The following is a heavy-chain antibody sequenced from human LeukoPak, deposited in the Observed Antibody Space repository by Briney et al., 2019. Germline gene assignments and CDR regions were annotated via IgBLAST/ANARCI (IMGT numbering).Heavy chain of an antibody. V-gene: IGHV1-8*01. CDR2: MNPNSGNT. CDR1: GYTFTSYD. CDR3: ARAAKGLIDLVVVPAAFPVDY. J-gene: IGHJ4*02. Sequence: ASVKVSCKASGYTFTSYDINWVRQATGQGLEWMGWMNPNSGNTGYAQKFQGRVTMTRNTSISTGYMELSSLRSEDTDVYYCARAAKGLIDLVVVPAAFPVDYWGQGTLVTVSS. D-gene: IGHD2-2*01.